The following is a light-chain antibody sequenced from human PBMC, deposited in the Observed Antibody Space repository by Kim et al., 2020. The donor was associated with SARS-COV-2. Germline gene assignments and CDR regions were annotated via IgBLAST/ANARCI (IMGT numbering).Light chain of an antibody. V-gene: IGKV1-17*01. Sequence: APVGDRVTITGRASQGIRNDLAWYQQKPGKAPHRLIYAASSLQSGVPSRFSGSGSGTEFTLTISSLQPEDSATYYCLQHTAYPLTFGQGTKVDIK. CDR3: LQHTAYPLT. J-gene: IGKJ1*01. CDR1: QGIRND. CDR2: AAS.